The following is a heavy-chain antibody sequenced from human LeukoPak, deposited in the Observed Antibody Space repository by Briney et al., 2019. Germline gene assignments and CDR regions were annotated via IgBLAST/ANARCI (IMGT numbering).Heavy chain of an antibody. CDR2: IRYDGSNK. CDR1: GFTFSSYG. CDR3: AKDQSYCGGDCYGADY. Sequence: GGSLRLSCAASGFTFSSYGMHWVRQAPGKGLEWVAFIRYDGSNKYYADSVKGRFTISRDNSKNTLYLQMNSLRAEDTAVYYCAKDQSYCGGDCYGADYWGQGTLVTVSS. V-gene: IGHV3-30*02. J-gene: IGHJ4*02. D-gene: IGHD2-21*02.